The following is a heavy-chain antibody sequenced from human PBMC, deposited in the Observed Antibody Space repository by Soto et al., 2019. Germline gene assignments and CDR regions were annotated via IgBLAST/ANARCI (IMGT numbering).Heavy chain of an antibody. D-gene: IGHD3-16*01. CDR2: LSHDGGNK. CDR1: GFTFSSYA. V-gene: IGHV3-30-3*01. CDR3: ARGYRLGDY. J-gene: IGHJ4*02. Sequence: GSLRLSCAASGFTFSSYAMYWVRQAPGKGLEWVAVLSHDGGNKYYADSVKGRFTISRDNSKNTLYLQMNSLRAEDTAVYYCARGYRLGDYWGQGTQVTVSS.